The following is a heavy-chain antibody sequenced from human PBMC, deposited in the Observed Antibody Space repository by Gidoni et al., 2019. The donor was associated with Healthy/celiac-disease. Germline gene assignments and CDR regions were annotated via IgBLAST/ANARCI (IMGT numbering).Heavy chain of an antibody. CDR2: INHSGST. CDR3: ARTDYGDYPLRYYYYGMDV. J-gene: IGHJ6*02. V-gene: IGHV4-34*01. CDR1: GGSFSGYY. Sequence: QVQIQQWGAGLLKPSETLSLTCAVYGGSFSGYYWSWIRQPPGKGLEWIGEINHSGSTNYNPSLKSRVTISVDTSKNQFSLKLSSVTAADTAVYYCARTDYGDYPLRYYYYGMDVWGQGTTVTVSS. D-gene: IGHD4-17*01.